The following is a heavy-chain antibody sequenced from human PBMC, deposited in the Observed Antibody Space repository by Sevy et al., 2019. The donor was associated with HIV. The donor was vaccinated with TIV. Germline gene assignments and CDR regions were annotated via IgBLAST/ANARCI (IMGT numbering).Heavy chain of an antibody. CDR2: INPSGGST. D-gene: IGHD6-13*01. J-gene: IGHJ4*02. CDR1: GYTFTSYY. CDR3: ANIPTGAAAGTGVGY. V-gene: IGHV1-46*01. Sequence: ASVKVSCKASGYTFTSYYMHLVRQAPGQGLEWMGIINPSGGSTSYAQKFQGRVTMTRDTSTSTVYMELSSLRSEDTAVYYCANIPTGAAAGTGVGYWGQGTLVTVSS.